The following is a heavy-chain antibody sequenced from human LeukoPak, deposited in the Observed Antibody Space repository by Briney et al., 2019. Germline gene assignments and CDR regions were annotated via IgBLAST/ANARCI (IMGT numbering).Heavy chain of an antibody. Sequence: SETLSLTCAVYGGSFSGDYWSWIRKPPGKGMEWIGEINHSGSTNYNPSLKSRVTISVDTSKNQFSLKLSSVTAADTAVYYCARGSGLSSVPYYFDYWGQGTLVTVSS. V-gene: IGHV4-34*01. J-gene: IGHJ4*02. D-gene: IGHD3-22*01. CDR2: INHSGST. CDR3: ARGSGLSSVPYYFDY. CDR1: GGSFSGDY.